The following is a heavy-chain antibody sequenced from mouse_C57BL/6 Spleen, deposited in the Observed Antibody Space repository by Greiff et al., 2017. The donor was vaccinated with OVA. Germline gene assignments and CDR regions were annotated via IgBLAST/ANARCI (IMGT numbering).Heavy chain of an antibody. V-gene: IGHV1-69*01. CDR3: ARYHYDYFDY. CDR2: IDPSDSYT. D-gene: IGHD2-4*01. CDR1: GYTFTSYW. Sequence: QVHVKQPGAELVMPGASVKLSCKASGYTFTSYWMHWVKQRPGQGLEWIGEIDPSDSYTNYNQKFKGKSTLTVDKSSSTAYMQLSSLTSEDSAVYYCARYHYDYFDYWGQGTTLTVSS. J-gene: IGHJ2*01.